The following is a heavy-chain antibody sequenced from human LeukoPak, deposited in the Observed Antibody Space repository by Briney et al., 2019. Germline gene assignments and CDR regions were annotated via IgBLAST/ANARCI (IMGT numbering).Heavy chain of an antibody. CDR1: GYTFTSYY. V-gene: IGHV1-46*01. J-gene: IGHJ6*03. Sequence: ASVKVSCKASGYTFTSYYMHWVRQAPGQGLEWMGIINPSGGSTSYAQKFQGRVTMTIDTSTSTAYMELRSLRSDDTAVYYCARVWSGRQGPNLHYYYYYYMDVWGKGTTVTVSS. CDR3: ARVWSGRQGPNLHYYYYYYMDV. CDR2: INPSGGST. D-gene: IGHD3-10*01.